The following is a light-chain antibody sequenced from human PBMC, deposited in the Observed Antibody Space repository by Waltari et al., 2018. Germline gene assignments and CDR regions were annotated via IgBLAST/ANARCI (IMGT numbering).Light chain of an antibody. V-gene: IGKV1-5*03. J-gene: IGKJ1*01. CDR1: QSISYW. Sequence: DIQMAQSPSTLAASVGDRVTITCRASQSISYWLAWYQQKPGQAPQLLIYRASNLIDGVPSRFSGRGAWTEFTLTIDSLQPDDFATYFCQQYSGSPPWTFGQGTKVEIK. CDR3: QQYSGSPPWT. CDR2: RAS.